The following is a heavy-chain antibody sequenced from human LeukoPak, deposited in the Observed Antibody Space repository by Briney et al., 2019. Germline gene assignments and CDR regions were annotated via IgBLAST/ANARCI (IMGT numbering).Heavy chain of an antibody. CDR3: ARASWGSSTSCYAF. V-gene: IGHV1-2*02. J-gene: IGHJ4*02. CDR1: GYTFTSYY. D-gene: IGHD2-2*01. Sequence: ASVKVSCKASGYTFTSYYMHWVRQAPGQGLEWMGWINPNSGGTNYAQKFQGRVTMTRDTSISTAYMELSRLRSDDTAVYYCARASWGSSTSCYAFWGQGTLVTVSS. CDR2: INPNSGGT.